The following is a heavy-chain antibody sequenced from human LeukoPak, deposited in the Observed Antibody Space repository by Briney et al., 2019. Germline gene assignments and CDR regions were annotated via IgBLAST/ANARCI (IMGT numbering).Heavy chain of an antibody. D-gene: IGHD6-19*01. CDR2: INHSGST. J-gene: IGHJ4*02. V-gene: IGHV4-34*01. Sequence: GSLRLSCAASGFTFSSYWMSWIRQPPGKGLEWIGEINHSGSTNYNPSLKSRVTISVDTSKNQFSLKLSSVTAADTAVYYCARGPVRQWLAEAAFDYWGREPWSPSPQ. CDR1: GFTFSSYW. CDR3: ARGPVRQWLAEAAFDY.